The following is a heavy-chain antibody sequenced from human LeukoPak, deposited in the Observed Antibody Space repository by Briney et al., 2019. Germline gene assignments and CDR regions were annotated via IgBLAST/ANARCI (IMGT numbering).Heavy chain of an antibody. CDR1: GFAFSDYW. V-gene: IGHV3-7*01. D-gene: IGHD1-26*01. CDR3: ARVGTWELQRVFDF. J-gene: IGHJ4*02. CDR2: MNREGNEK. Sequence: PAESLRLSCATFGFAFSDYWMTWVSQVPGKGLEWVAKMNREGNEKYYVDSVKGRFTISRDNAKNSVDLQMDSLRVEDTAVYYCARVGTWELQRVFDFWGQGTLVTVSS.